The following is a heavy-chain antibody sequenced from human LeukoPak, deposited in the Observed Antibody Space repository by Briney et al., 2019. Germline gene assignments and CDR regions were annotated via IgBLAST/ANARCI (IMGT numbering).Heavy chain of an antibody. CDR2: TGTSGDT. CDR1: GFTFSTYD. V-gene: IGHV3-13*04. Sequence: GGSLRLSCAASGFTFSTYDMHWVRQATGKGMEWVSSTGTSGDTYYLGSVKGRFTIYRENAKSSLYLQMNSLRAGDTAVYYCARGLPGGLDSWGQGTLVTVSS. D-gene: IGHD4-11*01. CDR3: ARGLPGGLDS. J-gene: IGHJ5*01.